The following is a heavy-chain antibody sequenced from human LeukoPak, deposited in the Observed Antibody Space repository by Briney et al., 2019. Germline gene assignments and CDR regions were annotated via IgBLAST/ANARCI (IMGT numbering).Heavy chain of an antibody. J-gene: IGHJ4*02. CDR1: GGPVSRDGSI. V-gene: IGHV4-39*07. Sequence: SETLSLTCSASGGPVSRDGSICRWARQPLGRGLEWMGSVSHRGTTFHNPSLRSRVTVSADTSKNHFSLTLSSVTATETAVYYCVRDTGRYAIDYWGQGILVTVSS. CDR3: VRDTGRYAIDY. CDR2: VSHRGTT. D-gene: IGHD3-16*01.